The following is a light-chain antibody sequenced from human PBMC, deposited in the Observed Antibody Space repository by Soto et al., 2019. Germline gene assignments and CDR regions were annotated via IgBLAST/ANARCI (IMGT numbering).Light chain of an antibody. Sequence: DIQMTQSPSTLSASVGDRLSITCRASQRITNWLAWYQQKPGKAPKLLIYKASSLQSEVPSRFSGSASGPEFTLTLSGLQPDDFATSYCQQYHSYPFTFGPGTKVDIK. CDR3: QQYHSYPFT. CDR2: KAS. J-gene: IGKJ3*01. V-gene: IGKV1-5*03. CDR1: QRITNW.